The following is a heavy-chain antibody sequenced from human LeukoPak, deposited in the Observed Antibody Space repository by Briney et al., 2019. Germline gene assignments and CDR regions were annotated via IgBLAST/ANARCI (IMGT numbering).Heavy chain of an antibody. D-gene: IGHD2-21*02. CDR3: AKDHGAYCGGDCPEHHFDY. V-gene: IGHV3-21*01. CDR2: ITSSSTYM. CDR1: GFTFNSYN. Sequence: GGSLRLSCAASGFTFNSYNMNWDRQAPGKGLEWVSSITSSSTYMYYADSVKGRFTISRDNARNSLYPQMNSLRAEDTAVYYCAKDHGAYCGGDCPEHHFDYWGQGTLVTVSS. J-gene: IGHJ4*02.